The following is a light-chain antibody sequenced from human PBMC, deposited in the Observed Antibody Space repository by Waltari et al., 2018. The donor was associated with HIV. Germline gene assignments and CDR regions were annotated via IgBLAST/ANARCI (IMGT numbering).Light chain of an antibody. V-gene: IGKV1-39*01. CDR3: QQSFSTPLT. CDR1: HSISSS. J-gene: IGKJ4*01. Sequence: DIQMTQSPSSLSASVGDRVTITCRASHSISSSLIWYQQNPGKAPKLLIYAASTLQSGVPSRFSGSGSGTDFTLTISSLQPEDFATYYCQQSFSTPLTFGGGTKVEIK. CDR2: AAS.